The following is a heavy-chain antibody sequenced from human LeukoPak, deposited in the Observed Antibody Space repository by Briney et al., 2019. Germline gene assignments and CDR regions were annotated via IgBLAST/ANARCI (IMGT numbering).Heavy chain of an antibody. D-gene: IGHD1-1*01. CDR3: AKAGIGADGAGFLCEY. J-gene: IGHJ4*02. CDR2: ASYYVGKQ. V-gene: IGHV3-23*01. CDR1: GVTFSDYA. Sequence: GGSLRLSCAASGVTFSDYAMSWVRQAPGKGLEWVSTASYYVGKQYHADSVRGRFTVSRDNSRNTVSLQMSSLRVEDTGIYHCAKAGIGADGAGFLCEYWGQGTLVTVSS.